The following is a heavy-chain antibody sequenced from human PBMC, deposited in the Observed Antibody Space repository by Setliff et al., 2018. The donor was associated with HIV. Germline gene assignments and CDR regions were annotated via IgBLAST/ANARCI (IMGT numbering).Heavy chain of an antibody. D-gene: IGHD6-19*01. CDR3: ARRIPSGIAVAFGDFDI. CDR1: GGSFSGFY. Sequence: SETLSLTCGISGGSFSGFYWAWIRQPPGKGLEWIGEINYSGKTNKNPSLKSRVTISADTSRTRFSLNLISVTAADTAVYYCARRIPSGIAVAFGDFDIWGQGTMVTVSS. V-gene: IGHV4-34*01. CDR2: INYSGKT. J-gene: IGHJ3*02.